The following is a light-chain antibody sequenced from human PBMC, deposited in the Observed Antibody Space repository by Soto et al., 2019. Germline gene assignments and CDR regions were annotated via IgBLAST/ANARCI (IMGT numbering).Light chain of an antibody. J-gene: IGLJ3*02. CDR2: EVS. V-gene: IGLV2-14*01. CDR3: SSYTSSSTRV. Sequence: QSALTQPASVSGSPGQSITISCTGTSSDVGGYNYVSWYQQHPGKAPKLMIYEVSNRPSGVSNRFSGSKSGNTASLTISGLQAEDEAYYYCSSYTSSSTRVFGVGTKLTVL. CDR1: SSDVGGYNY.